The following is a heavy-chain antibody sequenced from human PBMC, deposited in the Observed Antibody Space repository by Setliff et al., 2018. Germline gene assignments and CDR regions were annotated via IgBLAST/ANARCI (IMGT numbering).Heavy chain of an antibody. CDR2: FTGGGGGGTT. V-gene: IGHV3-23*01. J-gene: IGHJ4*02. CDR1: RFTFSNYA. CDR3: APHPNLNGDF. Sequence: PGGSLRLSCAASRFTFSNYAMSWVRQAPGKGLEWVAVFTGGGGGGTTFYADSVRGRFTISRDTSKNTLFLQMNRPRAEDTALYYCAPHPNLNGDFWGQGTLVTVSS.